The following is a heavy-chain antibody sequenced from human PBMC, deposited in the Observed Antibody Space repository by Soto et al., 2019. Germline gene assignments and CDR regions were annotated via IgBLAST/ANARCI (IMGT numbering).Heavy chain of an antibody. CDR3: AVGPSKVVVVAATYNWFDP. CDR1: GYTFTSYD. Sequence: ASVKVSCKASGYTFTSYDINWVRQATGQGLEWMGWMNPNSGNTGYAQKFQGRVTMTRNTSISTAYMELSSLRSEDTAVYYCAVGPSKVVVVAATYNWFDPWGQGTLDTVSS. J-gene: IGHJ5*02. V-gene: IGHV1-8*01. D-gene: IGHD2-15*01. CDR2: MNPNSGNT.